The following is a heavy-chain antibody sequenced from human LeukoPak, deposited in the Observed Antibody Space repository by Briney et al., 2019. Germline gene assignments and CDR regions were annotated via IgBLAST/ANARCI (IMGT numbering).Heavy chain of an antibody. Sequence: PGGSLRLSCAASGFTFSSYGMHWVRQAPGKGLEWVAVISYDGSNKYYADSVKGRFTISRDNSKNTLYLQMNSLRAEDTAVYYCAKELSWIQSVWGKGTTVTVSS. CDR1: GFTFSSYG. D-gene: IGHD5-18*01. CDR2: ISYDGSNK. V-gene: IGHV3-30*18. J-gene: IGHJ6*04. CDR3: AKELSWIQSV.